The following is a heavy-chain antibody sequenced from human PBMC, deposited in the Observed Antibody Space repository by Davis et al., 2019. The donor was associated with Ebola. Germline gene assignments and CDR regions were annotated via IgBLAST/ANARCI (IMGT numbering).Heavy chain of an antibody. J-gene: IGHJ6*02. D-gene: IGHD4-17*01. CDR2: INSDGSST. CDR3: ARVSSSYGDYVGYYYYYGMDV. V-gene: IGHV3-74*01. CDR1: GFTFSSYW. Sequence: GSLKISCAASGFTFSSYWMHWVRQAPGKGLVWVSRINSDGSSTSYADSVKGRFTISRDNAKNTLYLQMNSLRAEDTAVYYCARVSSSYGDYVGYYYYYGMDVWGQGTTVTVSS.